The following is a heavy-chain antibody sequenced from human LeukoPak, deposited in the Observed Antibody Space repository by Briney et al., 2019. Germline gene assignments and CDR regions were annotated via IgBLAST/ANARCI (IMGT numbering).Heavy chain of an antibody. CDR3: ARCGVAAAGKPNYYYYYYMDV. D-gene: IGHD6-13*01. V-gene: IGHV4-59*01. Sequence: ASETLSLTCTVSGGSISSYYWSWIRQPPGKGLEWIGYIYYSGSTNYNPSLKSRVTISVDTSKNQFSLKLSSVTAADTAVYYCARCGVAAAGKPNYYYYYYMDVWGKGTTVTVSS. CDR2: IYYSGST. CDR1: GGSISSYY. J-gene: IGHJ6*03.